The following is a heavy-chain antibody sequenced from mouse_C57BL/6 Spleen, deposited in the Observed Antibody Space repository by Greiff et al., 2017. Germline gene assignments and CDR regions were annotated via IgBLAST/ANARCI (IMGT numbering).Heavy chain of an antibody. CDR2: LDPSDSYT. V-gene: IGHV1-50*01. Sequence: VQLQQPGAELVKPGASVKLSCKASGYTFTSYWMQWVKQRPGQGLEWIGELDPSDSYTNYNQKFKGKATLTVDTSSSTAYMQLSSLTSGDSAVYYCASHYYGSSYSWYFDVWGTGTTVTVSS. CDR1: GYTFTSYW. CDR3: ASHYYGSSYSWYFDV. J-gene: IGHJ1*03. D-gene: IGHD1-1*01.